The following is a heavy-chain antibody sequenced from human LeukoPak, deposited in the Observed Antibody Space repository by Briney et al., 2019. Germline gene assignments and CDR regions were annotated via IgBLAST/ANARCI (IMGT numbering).Heavy chain of an antibody. V-gene: IGHV3-66*02. J-gene: IGHJ4*02. Sequence: GGSLRLSCAASGFTVSSNYMSWVRQAPGKGLEWVSVIYSGGSTYYADSVKGRFTISRDNSKNTLYLQMNSLRAEDTAVYYCARESAVACTNYWGQGTLVTVSS. CDR3: ARESAVACTNY. CDR1: GFTVSSNY. CDR2: IYSGGST. D-gene: IGHD6-19*01.